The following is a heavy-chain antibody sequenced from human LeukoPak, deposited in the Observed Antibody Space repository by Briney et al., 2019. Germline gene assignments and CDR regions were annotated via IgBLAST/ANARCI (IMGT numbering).Heavy chain of an antibody. Sequence: GGSLRLSCAASGFTVSSNYMSWVRQAPGKGLEWVSSISSSSSYIYYADSVKGRFTISRDNAKNSLYLQMNSLRAEDTAVYYCARAIGYDYLPGLPDDYWGQGTLVTVSS. V-gene: IGHV3-21*01. D-gene: IGHD5-12*01. J-gene: IGHJ4*02. CDR2: ISSSSSYI. CDR3: ARAIGYDYLPGLPDDY. CDR1: GFTVSSNY.